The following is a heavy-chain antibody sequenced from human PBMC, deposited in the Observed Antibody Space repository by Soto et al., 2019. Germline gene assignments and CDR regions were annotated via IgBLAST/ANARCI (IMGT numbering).Heavy chain of an antibody. J-gene: IGHJ4*02. V-gene: IGHV1-18*01. CDR1: GYTFSSYG. CDR3: ALGPKAVAGTRVFDY. CDR2: ISAYNGNT. Sequence: VSVKVSCKASGYTFSSYGISLVRQAPGQGLEWMGWISAYNGNTNYAQKLQGRVTMTTDTSTSTAYMELRSLGSDDTAVYYCALGPKAVAGTRVFDYWGQGTLVTVSS. D-gene: IGHD6-19*01.